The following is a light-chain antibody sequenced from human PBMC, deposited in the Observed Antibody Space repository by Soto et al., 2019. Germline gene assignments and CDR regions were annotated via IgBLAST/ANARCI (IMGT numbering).Light chain of an antibody. CDR3: MQGSHWPPWT. CDR2: QVS. J-gene: IGKJ1*01. V-gene: IGKV2-30*02. Sequence: DVVMTQSPLSLPVTLGQPASISCRSSQSLLHSDGNTYLNWFQQRPGQSPRRLIYQVSNRDSAVPDRFSGSGSGTAFTLKISRVEAEDVGVYYCMQGSHWPPWTFGQGTKVEIK. CDR1: QSLLHSDGNTY.